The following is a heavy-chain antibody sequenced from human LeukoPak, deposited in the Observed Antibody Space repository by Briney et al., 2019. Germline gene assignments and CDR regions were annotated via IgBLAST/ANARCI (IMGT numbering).Heavy chain of an antibody. Sequence: SETLSLTCAVSGGSIRSSNWWSWVRQPPGKGREWTGEIYHSGSTNYNPSLKSRVTISVDKSKNQFSLKLSSVTAADTAVYYCAREWYYCSSTSCYFYYGMDVWGKGTTVTVSS. CDR1: GGSIRSSNW. J-gene: IGHJ6*04. V-gene: IGHV4-4*02. CDR2: IYHSGST. D-gene: IGHD2-2*01. CDR3: AREWYYCSSTSCYFYYGMDV.